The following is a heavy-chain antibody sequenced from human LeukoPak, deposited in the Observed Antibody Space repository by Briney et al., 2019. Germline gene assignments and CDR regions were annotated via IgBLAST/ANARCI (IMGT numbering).Heavy chain of an antibody. CDR2: FDPEDGET. J-gene: IGHJ4*02. CDR1: GYTLTELS. Sequence: ASVKVFCKVSGYTLTELSMHWVRQAPGKGLEWMGGFDPEDGETIYAQKFQGRVTMTEDTSTDTAYMELSSLRSEDTAVYYCATASEWELGALFDYWGQGTLVTVSS. CDR3: ATASEWELGALFDY. V-gene: IGHV1-24*01. D-gene: IGHD1-26*01.